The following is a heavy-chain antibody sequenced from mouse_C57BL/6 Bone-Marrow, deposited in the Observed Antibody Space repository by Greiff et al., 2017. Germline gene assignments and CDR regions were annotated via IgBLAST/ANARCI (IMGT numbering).Heavy chain of an antibody. J-gene: IGHJ2*01. D-gene: IGHD4-1*02. CDR3: ARRTFNCFFDD. CDR2: ISNGGGST. CDR1: GFTFSDYY. Sequence: EVKLVESGGGLVQPGGSLKLSCAASGFTFSDYYMYWVRQTPEKRLEWVAYISNGGGSTYSPDTVKGRFTISRDNANNTLYLLMSRRKSEDTAMYYCARRTFNCFFDDWGQGTTLTVSS. V-gene: IGHV5-12*01.